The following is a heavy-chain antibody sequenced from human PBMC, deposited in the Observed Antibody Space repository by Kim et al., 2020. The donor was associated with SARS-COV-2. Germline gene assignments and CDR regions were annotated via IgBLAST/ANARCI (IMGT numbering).Heavy chain of an antibody. J-gene: IGHJ4*02. CDR2: IKCDGSVT. D-gene: IGHD2-8*01. V-gene: IGHV3-74*01. Sequence: GGSLRLSCAASGFTFNTYWMHWVRQAPGKGLVWVSCIKCDGSVTAYADSVKGRFTISRDNAKNTMYLQIDSLRVEDTAVYYCVRDGPNGIPLDFWGQGTLVTVS. CDR3: VRDGPNGIPLDF. CDR1: GFTFNTYW.